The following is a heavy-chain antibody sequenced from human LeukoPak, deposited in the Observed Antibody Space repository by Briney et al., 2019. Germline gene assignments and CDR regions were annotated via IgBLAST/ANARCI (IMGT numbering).Heavy chain of an antibody. D-gene: IGHD4-11*01. J-gene: IGHJ6*03. CDR2: IYHSGST. V-gene: IGHV4-38-2*02. CDR3: ARVVYSRTYYYYMDV. Sequence: PSETLSLTCTVSGYSISSGYYWGWIRQPPGKGLVWIGSIYHSGSTYYNPSLKSRVTISVDTSKNQFSLKLSSVTAADTAVYYCARVVYSRTYYYYMDVWGKGTTVTVSS. CDR1: GYSISSGYY.